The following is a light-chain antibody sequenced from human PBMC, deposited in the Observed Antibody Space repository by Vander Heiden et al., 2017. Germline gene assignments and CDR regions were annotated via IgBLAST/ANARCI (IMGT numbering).Light chain of an antibody. CDR3: QSYDSSLSGSV. CDR1: SSNIGAGYD. V-gene: IGLV1-40*01. Sequence: QSVLTQPPSASGAPGRMVPVSGTWNSSNIGAGYDVHWDQQRPGTAPKLLIYGNYNRPSAFPDRFSGSKSGSSASLAITGLQAEDEADYYCQSYDSSLSGSVFGGGTNLTVL. J-gene: IGLJ3*02. CDR2: GNY.